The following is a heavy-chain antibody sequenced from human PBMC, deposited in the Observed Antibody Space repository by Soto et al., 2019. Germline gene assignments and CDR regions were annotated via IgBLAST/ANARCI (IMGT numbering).Heavy chain of an antibody. J-gene: IGHJ2*01. Sequence: ASVKVSCKASGYTFTSYGITWARQAPGQGLEWMGHINAYNGNTNYAQKFQGRVTITTDTSTSTAYMELRSLRSDDTALYYCARSRTIAVAGTTWYFDLWGPGTLVTVS. CDR1: GYTFTSYG. D-gene: IGHD6-19*01. CDR3: ARSRTIAVAGTTWYFDL. V-gene: IGHV1-18*01. CDR2: INAYNGNT.